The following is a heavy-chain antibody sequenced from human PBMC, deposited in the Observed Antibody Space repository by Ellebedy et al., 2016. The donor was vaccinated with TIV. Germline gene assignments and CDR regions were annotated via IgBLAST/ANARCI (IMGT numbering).Heavy chain of an antibody. V-gene: IGHV3-23*01. D-gene: IGHD3-22*01. CDR1: GFTFSSYA. CDR3: AKVVYDSRGYSPY. Sequence: PGGSLRLSCAASGFTFSSYAMSWVRQAPGKGLEWVSAISGSGGSTYYADSVKDRFTISRDNSKNTLYLQMNSLRAEDTAVYYCAKVVYDSRGYSPYWGQGTLVTVSS. J-gene: IGHJ4*02. CDR2: ISGSGGST.